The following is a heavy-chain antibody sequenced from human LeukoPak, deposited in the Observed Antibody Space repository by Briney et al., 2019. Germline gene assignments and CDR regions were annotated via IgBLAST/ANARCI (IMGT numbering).Heavy chain of an antibody. CDR2: VRTRKNNYAT. J-gene: IGHJ4*02. V-gene: IGHV3-73*01. D-gene: IGHD2/OR15-2a*01. CDR1: GFTFSGYW. Sequence: GGSLRLSCAASGFTFSGYWMSWVRQAPGKGLEWVGRVRTRKNNYATGYGESVKGRFTVSRDDSRDTAYLQMNSLKTEDTAVYYCARLEYGFDSWGRGTLVIVSS. CDR3: ARLEYGFDS.